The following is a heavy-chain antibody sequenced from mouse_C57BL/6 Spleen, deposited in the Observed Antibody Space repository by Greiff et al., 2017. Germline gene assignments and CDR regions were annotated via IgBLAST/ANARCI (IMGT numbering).Heavy chain of an antibody. Sequence: EVKLQQSGPELVKPGASVKISCKASGYTFTDYYMNWVKQSHGKSLEWIGDINPNNGGTSYNQKFKGKATLTVDKSSSTAYMELRSLTSEDSAVYYCARLGLLPYYFDYWGQGTTLTVSS. V-gene: IGHV1-26*01. D-gene: IGHD1-1*01. J-gene: IGHJ2*01. CDR2: INPNNGGT. CDR3: ARLGLLPYYFDY. CDR1: GYTFTDYY.